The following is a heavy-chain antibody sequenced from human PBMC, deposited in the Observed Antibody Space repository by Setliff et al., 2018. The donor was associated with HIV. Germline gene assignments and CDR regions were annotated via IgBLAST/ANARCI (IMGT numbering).Heavy chain of an antibody. J-gene: IGHJ4*02. CDR2: INHSGST. CDR3: ARGSDYIWGNYRFPFDY. D-gene: IGHD3-16*02. Sequence: PSETLSLTCAVYGGSFRGYYWSWIRQPPGKGLEWIGEINHSGSTNYNPSLKSRVTISVDTSKSQFSLKLSSVTAADTALYYCARGSDYIWGNYRFPFDYWGQGTLDTVSS. CDR1: GGSFRGYY. V-gene: IGHV4-34*01.